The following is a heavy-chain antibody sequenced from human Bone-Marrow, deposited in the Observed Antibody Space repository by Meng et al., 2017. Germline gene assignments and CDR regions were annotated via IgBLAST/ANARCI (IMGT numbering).Heavy chain of an antibody. CDR3: ARDNTRYGMDV. V-gene: IGHV1-69*06. Sequence: WIRQPPGKGLEWMGGIIPIFGTANYAQKFQGRVTITADKSTSTAYMELSSLRSEDTAVYYCARDNTRYGMDVWGQGTTVTGSS. CDR2: IIPIFGTA. J-gene: IGHJ6*02. D-gene: IGHD2-15*01.